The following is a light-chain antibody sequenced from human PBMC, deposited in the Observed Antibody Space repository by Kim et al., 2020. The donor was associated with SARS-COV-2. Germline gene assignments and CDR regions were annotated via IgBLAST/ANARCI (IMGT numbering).Light chain of an antibody. J-gene: IGLJ3*02. CDR2: EVS. CDR3: CSYAGSRTWV. V-gene: IGLV2-23*02. Sequence: QSALTQPASVSGSPGQSITISCTGTRSDVGSYTLVSWYQQHPGKAPKLMIYEVSTRPSGVSNRFSGSKSGNTASLTISGLQAEDEADYYCCSYAGSRTWVFGGGTQLTVL. CDR1: RSDVGSYTL.